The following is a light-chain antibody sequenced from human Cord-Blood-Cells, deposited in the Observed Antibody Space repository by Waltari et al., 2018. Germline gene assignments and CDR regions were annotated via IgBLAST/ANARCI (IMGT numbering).Light chain of an antibody. J-gene: IGKJ3*01. CDR1: QDISNY. Sequence: IQMPQSPSSLSASVADRVTITCQASQDISNYLNWYQQKPGKAPKLLIYDASNLETGAPSRFSGSGSGTDFTFTISSLQPEDIATYYCQQYDNLLFTFGPGTKVDIK. V-gene: IGKV1-33*01. CDR3: QQYDNLLFT. CDR2: DAS.